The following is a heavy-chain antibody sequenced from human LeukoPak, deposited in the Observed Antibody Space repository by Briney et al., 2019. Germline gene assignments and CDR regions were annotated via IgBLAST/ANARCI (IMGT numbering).Heavy chain of an antibody. CDR1: GGSFSGYY. Sequence: SETLSLTCAVYGGSFSGYYWSWIRQPPGKGLEWIGKINHSGSTNYNPSLKRRVTISVDTSKNQFSLKLSSVTAADTAVYYCARSMQGVSGMDVWGQGTTVTVSS. CDR3: ARSMQGVSGMDV. CDR2: INHSGST. J-gene: IGHJ6*02. V-gene: IGHV4-34*01. D-gene: IGHD6-13*01.